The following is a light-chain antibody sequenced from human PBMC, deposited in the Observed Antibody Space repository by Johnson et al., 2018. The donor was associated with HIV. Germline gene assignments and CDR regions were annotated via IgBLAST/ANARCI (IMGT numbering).Light chain of an antibody. V-gene: IGLV1-51*02. J-gene: IGLJ1*01. CDR2: ENN. Sequence: QSVLTQPPSVSAAPGQKVTISCSGSSSNIGNNYVSWYQQLPGTAPKLLIYENNKRPSGIPDRFSGSKSGTSATLGITGLQTGDEADYYCGTWDSSLSAYVFRIGTKVTVL. CDR1: SSNIGNNY. CDR3: GTWDSSLSAYV.